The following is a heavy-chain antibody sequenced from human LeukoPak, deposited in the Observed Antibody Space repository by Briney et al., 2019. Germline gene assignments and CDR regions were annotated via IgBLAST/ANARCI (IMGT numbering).Heavy chain of an antibody. CDR1: GFTFITYA. D-gene: IGHD3-22*01. CDR3: AKAITMIVVVSAFDI. J-gene: IGHJ3*02. CDR2: ISGSGGST. Sequence: PGGSLRLSCVASGFTFITYAMSWVRQAPGKGLEWVSSISGSGGSTYYADSVKGRFTISRDNSKNTLYLQMNSLRAEDTAVYYCAKAITMIVVVSAFDIWGQGTMVTVSS. V-gene: IGHV3-23*01.